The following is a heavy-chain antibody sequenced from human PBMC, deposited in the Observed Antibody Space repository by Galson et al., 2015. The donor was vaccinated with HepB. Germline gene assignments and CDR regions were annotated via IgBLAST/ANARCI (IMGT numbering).Heavy chain of an antibody. CDR1: GYTFTSYY. Sequence: SVKVSCKASGYTFTSYYMHWVRQAPGQGLEWMGIIDPSGGSTSYAQKLQGRVTMTRDTSTSTVYMELSSLRSEDTAVYYCARDRSTVTTRGRGFFYYYGMDVWGQGTTVTVSS. V-gene: IGHV1-46*04. J-gene: IGHJ6*02. CDR3: ARDRSTVTTRGRGFFYYYGMDV. CDR2: IDPSGGST. D-gene: IGHD4-17*01.